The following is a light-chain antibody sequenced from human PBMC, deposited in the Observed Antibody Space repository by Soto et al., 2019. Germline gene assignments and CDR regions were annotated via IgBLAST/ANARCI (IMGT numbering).Light chain of an antibody. CDR1: QSVSSN. CDR3: QQYTNWPPNT. Sequence: EIVMTQSPATLSVSPCERATLSFSASQSVSSNLAWYQQKPGQAPRLLIYGASTRATGIPARFSGSGSGTEFTLTISSLQSEDFAVYYCQQYTNWPPNTFGQGTRLETK. V-gene: IGKV3-15*01. J-gene: IGKJ5*01. CDR2: GAS.